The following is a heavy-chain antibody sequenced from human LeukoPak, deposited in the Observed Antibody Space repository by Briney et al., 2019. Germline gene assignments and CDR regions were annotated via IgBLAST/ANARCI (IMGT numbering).Heavy chain of an antibody. D-gene: IGHD3-3*01. CDR3: ARHKGVRFLEWLPDYYYYYMDV. V-gene: IGHV4-39*01. CDR1: GGSISSSSYY. CDR2: IYYSGST. J-gene: IGHJ6*03. Sequence: SETLSLTCTVSGGSISSSSYYWGWIRQPPGKGLEWIGSIYYSGSTYYNPSLKSRVTISVDTSKNQFSLKLSSVTAADTVVYYCARHKGVRFLEWLPDYYYYYMDVWGKGTTVTVSS.